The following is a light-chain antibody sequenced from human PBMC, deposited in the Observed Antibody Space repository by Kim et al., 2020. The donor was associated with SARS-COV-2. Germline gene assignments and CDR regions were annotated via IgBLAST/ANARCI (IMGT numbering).Light chain of an antibody. CDR3: QSADSSGTHWV. V-gene: IGLV3-25*03. CDR2: KDS. Sequence: PGQTARITCSGDALPKQYAYWYQQKPGQAPVLVIYKDSERPSGIPERFSGSSSGTTVTLTISGVQAEDEADYYCQSADSSGTHWVFGGGTQLTVL. J-gene: IGLJ3*02. CDR1: ALPKQY.